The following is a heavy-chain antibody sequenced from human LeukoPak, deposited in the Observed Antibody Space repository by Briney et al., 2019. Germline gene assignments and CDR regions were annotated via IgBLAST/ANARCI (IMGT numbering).Heavy chain of an antibody. CDR2: INPNSGGT. CDR3: ARDVTYYYDTSSYRDAFDI. J-gene: IGHJ3*02. V-gene: IGHV1-2*02. CDR1: GYTFTDYY. D-gene: IGHD3-22*01. Sequence: ASVKVSCKASGYTFTDYYMHWVRQAPGQGLEWMGWINPNSGGTNYAQRFQGRVTMTRDTSISTAYMELSRLRSDDTAVYYCARDVTYYYDTSSYRDAFDIWGQGTMVTVSS.